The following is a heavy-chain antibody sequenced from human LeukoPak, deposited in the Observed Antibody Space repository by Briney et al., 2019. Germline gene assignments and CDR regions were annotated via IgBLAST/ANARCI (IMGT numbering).Heavy chain of an antibody. J-gene: IGHJ4*02. CDR1: GYSFTSYG. Sequence: GASVKVSCKASGYSFTSYGITWVRQAPGQGLEWMGWINPNSGGTNYAQKFQGRVTMTRDTSISTAYMELSRLRSDDTAVYYCARGGVGATGFDYWGQGTLVTVSP. V-gene: IGHV1-2*02. CDR2: INPNSGGT. D-gene: IGHD1-26*01. CDR3: ARGGVGATGFDY.